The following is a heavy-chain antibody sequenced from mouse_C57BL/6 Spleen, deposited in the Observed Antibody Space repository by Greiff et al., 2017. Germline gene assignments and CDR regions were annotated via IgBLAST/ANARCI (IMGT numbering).Heavy chain of an antibody. CDR3: ASRSPYGSSFPFAY. CDR1: GYAFSSSW. Sequence: VQLQQSGPELVKPGASVKISCKASGYAFSSSWMNWVKQRPGKGLEWIGRIYPGDGDTNYNGKFKGKATLTADKSSSTAYMQLSILTSEDSAVYFCASRSPYGSSFPFAYWGQGTLVTVSA. V-gene: IGHV1-82*01. J-gene: IGHJ3*01. CDR2: IYPGDGDT. D-gene: IGHD1-1*01.